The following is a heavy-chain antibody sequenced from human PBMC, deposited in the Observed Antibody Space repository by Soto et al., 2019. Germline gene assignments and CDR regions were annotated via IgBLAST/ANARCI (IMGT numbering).Heavy chain of an antibody. Sequence: GESLKISCKGSGYSFTTYWIGWVRQMPGKGLEWMGIIYPGDSDTRYSPSFQGQVAISADKSISIAYLQWSTLKASDTAMLYWVTHPFFGSPRWFDPWGQEPRVPVPP. CDR3: VTHPFFGSPRWFDP. CDR2: IYPGDSDT. D-gene: IGHD3-3*01. V-gene: IGHV5-51*01. J-gene: IGHJ5*02. CDR1: GYSFTTYW.